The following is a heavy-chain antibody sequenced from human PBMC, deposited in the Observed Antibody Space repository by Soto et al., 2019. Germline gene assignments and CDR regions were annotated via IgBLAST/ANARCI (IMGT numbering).Heavy chain of an antibody. CDR1: GFTFSNAW. CDR3: TTDRGNSNSSYYYYGMDV. D-gene: IGHD4-4*01. Sequence: GGSLRLSCAASGFTFSNAWMNWVRQAPGKGLEWVGRIKSKTDGGTTDYAAPVKGRFTISRDDSKNTLYLQMNSLKTEDTAVYYCTTDRGNSNSSYYYYGMDVWGQGTTVTVSS. CDR2: IKSKTDGGTT. V-gene: IGHV3-15*07. J-gene: IGHJ6*02.